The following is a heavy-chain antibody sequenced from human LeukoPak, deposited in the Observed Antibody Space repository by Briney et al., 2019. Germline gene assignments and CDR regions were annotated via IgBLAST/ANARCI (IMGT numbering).Heavy chain of an antibody. Sequence: SETLSLTCTVSGGSISSGSYYWSWIRQPAGKGLEWIGRIYTSGSTNYNPSLKSRVTISVDTSKNQFSLKLSSVTAADMALYFCAGDRVYVGGIPFYAFDIWGQGTMVTVSA. D-gene: IGHD2-8*01. J-gene: IGHJ3*02. V-gene: IGHV4-61*02. CDR2: IYTSGST. CDR1: GGSISSGSYY. CDR3: AGDRVYVGGIPFYAFDI.